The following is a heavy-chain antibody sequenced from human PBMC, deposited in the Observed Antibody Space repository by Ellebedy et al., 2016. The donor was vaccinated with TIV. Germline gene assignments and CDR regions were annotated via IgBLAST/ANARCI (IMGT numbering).Heavy chain of an antibody. D-gene: IGHD2-2*01. J-gene: IGHJ6*02. CDR2: IYYSGSA. V-gene: IGHV4-31*03. CDR1: GASITHPNHF. CDR3: ARDLIPAAMGMDV. Sequence: SETLSLTXTVSGASITHPNHFWTWIRQHPGKGLEWIGYIYYSGSASYNPSLKDRVSISVDTSKNQFSLSLTSVTAADTAVYYCARDLIPAAMGMDVWGQGTTVTVSS.